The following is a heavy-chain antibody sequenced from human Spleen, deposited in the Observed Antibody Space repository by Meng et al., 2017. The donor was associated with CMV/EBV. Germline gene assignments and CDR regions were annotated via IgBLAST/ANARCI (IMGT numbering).Heavy chain of an antibody. CDR2: IYWADDE. J-gene: IGHJ4*02. D-gene: IGHD3-10*01. V-gene: IGHV2-5*02. CDR3: AHRLKVSSYYGSGNYYNILDY. CDR1: GVG. Sequence: GVGGGGLRQPPGKALEWLALIYWADDERYRPYLKSRLTITKDTSKNQVVLTMTNMDPVDTATYYCAHRLKVSSYYGSGNYYNILDYWSQGTLVTVSS.